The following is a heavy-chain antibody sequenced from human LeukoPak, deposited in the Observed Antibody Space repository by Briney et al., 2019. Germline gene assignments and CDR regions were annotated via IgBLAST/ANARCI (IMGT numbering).Heavy chain of an antibody. D-gene: IGHD3-22*01. Sequence: GGSLRLSCAASGFTLSSYGIHWVRQAPGKGLEWVAVIWYDGTNRYYVDSVRGRFTISRDNSKNALYLQMNSLRAEDTAVYYCAKDLYYDSSGYYAPPADWGQGTLVTVSS. J-gene: IGHJ4*02. CDR1: GFTLSSYG. CDR3: AKDLYYDSSGYYAPPAD. CDR2: IWYDGTNR. V-gene: IGHV3-33*06.